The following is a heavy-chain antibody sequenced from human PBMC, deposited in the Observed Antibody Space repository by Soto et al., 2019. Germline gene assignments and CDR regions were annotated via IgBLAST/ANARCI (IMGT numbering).Heavy chain of an antibody. CDR2: IIPIFGTA. CDR3: ARATYNWNDVGYYYGMDV. V-gene: IGHV1-69*13. CDR1: GGTFSSYA. Sequence: SVKVSCKASGGTFSSYAISWVRQAPGQGLEWMGGIIPIFGTANYAQKFQGRVTITADESTSTAYMELSSLRSEDTAVYYFARATYNWNDVGYYYGMDVSGQGTTVTAP. D-gene: IGHD1-20*01. J-gene: IGHJ6*02.